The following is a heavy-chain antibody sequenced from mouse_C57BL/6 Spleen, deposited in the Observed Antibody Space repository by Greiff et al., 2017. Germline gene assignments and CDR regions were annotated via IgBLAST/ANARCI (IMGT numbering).Heavy chain of an antibody. CDR2: INPGSGGT. V-gene: IGHV1-54*01. D-gene: IGHD2-4*01. J-gene: IGHJ4*01. CDR3: ARRADYEDAMDY. Sequence: VQLQESGAELVRPGTSVKVSCKASGYAFTNYLIEWVKQRPGQGLEWIGVINPGSGGTNYNEKFKGKATLTADKSSSTDYMQLSSLTSEDSAVYFCARRADYEDAMDYWGQGTSVTVSS. CDR1: GYAFTNYL.